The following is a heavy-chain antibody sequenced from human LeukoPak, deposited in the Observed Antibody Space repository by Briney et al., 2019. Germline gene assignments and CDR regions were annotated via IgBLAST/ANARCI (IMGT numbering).Heavy chain of an antibody. V-gene: IGHV4-31*03. Sequence: SETLSLTCSVSGGSISSGGYYWNWVRQLPEKGLEWLGYISHSGYSYYTPSLKSRLTISMDTSKNQFSLKLTSVTAADTAVYYCAKFGSDAFDIWGQGTMVTLSS. D-gene: IGHD3-10*01. CDR3: AKFGSDAFDI. CDR1: GGSISSGGYY. J-gene: IGHJ3*02. CDR2: ISHSGYS.